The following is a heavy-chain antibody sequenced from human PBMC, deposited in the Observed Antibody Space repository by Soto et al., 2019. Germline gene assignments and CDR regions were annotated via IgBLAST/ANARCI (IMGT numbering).Heavy chain of an antibody. Sequence: TSETLSLTCTVSGGSISSYYWSWIRQPPGKGLEWIGYIYYSGSTNYNPSLKSRVTISVDTSKNQFSLKLSSVTAADTAVYYCARDVGYCSGGSCYRAEYFQHWGQGTLVTVSS. CDR1: GGSISSYY. J-gene: IGHJ1*01. CDR3: ARDVGYCSGGSCYRAEYFQH. V-gene: IGHV4-59*01. D-gene: IGHD2-15*01. CDR2: IYYSGST.